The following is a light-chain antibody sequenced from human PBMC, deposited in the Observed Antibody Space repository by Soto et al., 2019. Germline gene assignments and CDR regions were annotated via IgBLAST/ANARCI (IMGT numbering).Light chain of an antibody. CDR2: LNSDGSH. V-gene: IGLV4-69*01. Sequence: QLVLTQSPPASASLGASVKLTCTLSSGHSSYAIAWHQQQPEKGPRYLMKLNSDGSHSKGDGIPDRFSGSSTGAERYLTISSLQSEDEADYYCQTWCTGIHVVFGGGTKLTVL. CDR3: QTWCTGIHVV. J-gene: IGLJ2*01. CDR1: SGHSSYA.